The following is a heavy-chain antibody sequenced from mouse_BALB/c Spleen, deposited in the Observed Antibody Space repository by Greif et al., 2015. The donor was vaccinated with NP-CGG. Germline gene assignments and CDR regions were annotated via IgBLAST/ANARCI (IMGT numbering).Heavy chain of an antibody. CDR3: AGGSYAMDY. J-gene: IGHJ4*01. V-gene: IGHV3-6*02. Sequence: ESGPGLVKPPQSLSLTCSVTGYSITSGYYWNWIRQFPGNKLEWMGYISYDGSNNYNPSLKNRISITRDTSKNQFFLKLNSVTTEDTATYDCAGGSYAMDYWGQGTSVTVSS. CDR1: GYSITSGYY. CDR2: ISYDGSN.